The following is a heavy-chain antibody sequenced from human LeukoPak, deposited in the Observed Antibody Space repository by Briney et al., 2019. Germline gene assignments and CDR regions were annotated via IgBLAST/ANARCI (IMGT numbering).Heavy chain of an antibody. V-gene: IGHV3-48*02. Sequence: GGSLRLSCVVSGITFSGYSMIWVRQAPGKGLEWLSFMTTSCNTIFYAESVKDRFTISRDNAKKSLYLQMNSLRDEDTAVYYCARVGGATAVTMYFEYWGQGTLVTVSS. CDR2: MTTSCNTI. D-gene: IGHD1-26*01. CDR1: GITFSGYS. J-gene: IGHJ4*02. CDR3: ARVGGATAVTMYFEY.